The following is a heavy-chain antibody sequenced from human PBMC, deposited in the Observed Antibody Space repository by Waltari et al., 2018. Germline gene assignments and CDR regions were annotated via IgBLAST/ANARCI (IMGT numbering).Heavy chain of an antibody. V-gene: IGHV3-7*01. CDR1: EFTFSSFW. CDR2: IRQDGSGK. J-gene: IGHJ4*02. CDR3: ATGRGLPY. Sequence: EVQVVESGGGLVQPGGSLRLSCEVSEFTFSSFWMSWVRQTPGEGLGWVANIRQDGSGKYDVDSVKGRFTVSRDNARNSLYLQMNSLRADDSAVYYCATGRGLPYWGQGTLVTVSS.